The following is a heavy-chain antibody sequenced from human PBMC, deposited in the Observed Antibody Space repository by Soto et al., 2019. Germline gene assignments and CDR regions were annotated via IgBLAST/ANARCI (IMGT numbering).Heavy chain of an antibody. CDR1: GYTFTSYG. CDR2: ISAYNGNT. Sequence: ASVKVSCKASGYTFTSYGIGWVRQAPGQGLEWMGWISAYNGNTNYAQKLQGRVTMTTDTSTSTAYMELRSLRSDDTAVYYCARDRYYDILTGYFDYWGQGTLVTVSS. J-gene: IGHJ4*02. D-gene: IGHD3-9*01. CDR3: ARDRYYDILTGYFDY. V-gene: IGHV1-18*01.